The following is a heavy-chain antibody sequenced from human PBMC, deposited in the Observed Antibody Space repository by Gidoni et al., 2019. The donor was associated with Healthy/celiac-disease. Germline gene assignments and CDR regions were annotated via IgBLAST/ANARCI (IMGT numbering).Heavy chain of an antibody. CDR2: IYYSGST. CDR1: GTYY. V-gene: IGHV4-31*02. J-gene: IGHJ6*03. Sequence: GTYYWSWIRQYPGKGLEWIGYIYYSGSTYYNPSLKSRVTISVDTSKNQFYLKLRSVTAADTAVYYCARGYGSGSSPPYWYYYYMDVWGKGTTVTVSS. D-gene: IGHD3-10*01. CDR3: ARGYGSGSSPPYWYYYYMDV.